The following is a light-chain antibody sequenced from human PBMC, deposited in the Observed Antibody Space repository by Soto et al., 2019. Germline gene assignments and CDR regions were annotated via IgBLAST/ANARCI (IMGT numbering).Light chain of an antibody. V-gene: IGKV1-5*03. CDR3: QQYNSYSLPMYT. CDR1: QSISSW. CDR2: KAS. J-gene: IGKJ2*01. Sequence: DIPMTQSPSTLSASVGDRVTITCRASQSISSWLAWYQQKPGKAPKLLIYKASSLESGVPSRFSSSGSGTEFTLTISSLQPDDFATYYCQQYNSYSLPMYTFGQGTKLEIK.